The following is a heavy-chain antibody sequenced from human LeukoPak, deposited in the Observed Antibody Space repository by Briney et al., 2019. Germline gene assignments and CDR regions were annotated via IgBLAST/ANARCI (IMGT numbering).Heavy chain of an antibody. CDR2: IYYSGST. CDR1: GGSISSSSYY. CDR3: ARHDYGGNSVSDYFVY. D-gene: IGHD4-23*01. Sequence: SETLSLTCTVSGGSISSSSYYWGWIRQPPGKGLEWIGSIYYSGSTYYNPSLKSRVTISVDTSKNQFSLKLSSVTAADTAVHYCARHDYGGNSVSDYFVYWGQGTLVTVSS. J-gene: IGHJ4*02. V-gene: IGHV4-39*01.